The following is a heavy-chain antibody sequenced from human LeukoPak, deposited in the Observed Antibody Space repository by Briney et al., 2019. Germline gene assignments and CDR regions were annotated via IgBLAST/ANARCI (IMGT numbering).Heavy chain of an antibody. J-gene: IGHJ6*03. CDR2: IYYSGST. V-gene: IGHV4-39*01. Sequence: PPETLSLTCTVSGGSVSSSYYWGWIRQSPGKGLEWIGSIYYSGSTYYNPSLKSRVTISVDTSKNQFSLKLSSVTAADTAVYYCARHQGNYGDYYYYMDVWGKGTTVTVSS. CDR3: ARHQGNYGDYYYYMDV. CDR1: GGSVSSSYY. D-gene: IGHD4-17*01.